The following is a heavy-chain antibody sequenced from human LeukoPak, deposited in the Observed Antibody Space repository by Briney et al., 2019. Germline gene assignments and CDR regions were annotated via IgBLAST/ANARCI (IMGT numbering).Heavy chain of an antibody. Sequence: SQTLSLTCTVSGGSIRNDNFYWSWIRQLPGKGLEWIGYIYYSGSAYYNPSLKSRVTISVDTSKIQFSLILNSVTAADTAVYYCARHTDYDYVWGSYRYYFDYWGQGTLVTASS. CDR2: IYYSGSA. CDR3: ARHTDYDYVWGSYRYYFDY. D-gene: IGHD3-16*02. J-gene: IGHJ4*02. V-gene: IGHV4-31*03. CDR1: GGSIRNDNFY.